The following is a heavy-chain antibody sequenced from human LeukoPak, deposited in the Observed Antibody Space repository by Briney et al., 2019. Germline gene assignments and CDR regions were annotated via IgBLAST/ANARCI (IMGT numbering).Heavy chain of an antibody. CDR2: IYYSGST. CDR1: GGSIRSSSYS. V-gene: IGHV4-39*01. Sequence: SETLSLTCTVSGGSIRSSSYSWGWIRQPPGKGLEWIGSIYYSGSTYYNPSLKSRVTISVDTSKNQFSLKLSSVTAADTAVYYCARHVPSGSYKYYFDYWGQGTLVTVSS. J-gene: IGHJ4*02. D-gene: IGHD1-26*01. CDR3: ARHVPSGSYKYYFDY.